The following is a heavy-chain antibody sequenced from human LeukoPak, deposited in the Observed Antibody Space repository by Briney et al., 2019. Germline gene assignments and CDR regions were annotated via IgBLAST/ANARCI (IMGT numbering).Heavy chain of an antibody. J-gene: IGHJ4*02. CDR2: ISGSGGST. Sequence: PGGSLRLSCATSGFTFMNYAMSWVRQAPGKGLEWVSGISGSGGSTYYADSLKGRFTISRDNSKDTLYVQMNSLRAEDTAVYYCARDCGYDWYYFDYWGQGTLVTVSS. V-gene: IGHV3-23*01. CDR1: GFTFMNYA. D-gene: IGHD5-12*01. CDR3: ARDCGYDWYYFDY.